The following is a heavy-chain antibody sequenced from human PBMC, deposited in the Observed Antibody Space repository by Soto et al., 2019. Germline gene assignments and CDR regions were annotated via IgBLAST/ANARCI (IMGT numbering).Heavy chain of an antibody. CDR2: IIPIFGTA. Sequence: ASVKVSCKASGGTFSSYAISWVRQAPGQGLEWMGGIIPIFGTANYAQKFQGRVTITADESTSTAYMELSSLRSEDTAVYYCARDLNQDIVVVPAALNEYYYYGMDVWGQGTTVTVSS. V-gene: IGHV1-69*13. CDR1: GGTFSSYA. D-gene: IGHD2-2*01. CDR3: ARDLNQDIVVVPAALNEYYYYGMDV. J-gene: IGHJ6*02.